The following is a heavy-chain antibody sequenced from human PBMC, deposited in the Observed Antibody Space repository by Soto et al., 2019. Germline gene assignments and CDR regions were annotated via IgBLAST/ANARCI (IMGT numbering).Heavy chain of an antibody. V-gene: IGHV3-30*18. CDR3: AKSGDYGHHPSNLGA. CDR2: ISYDGLNK. CDR1: GFTFRHYG. D-gene: IGHD4-17*01. J-gene: IGHJ5*02. Sequence: GGSLRLSCVVSGFTFRHYGIHWVRQAPCKRLEWVATISYDGLNKFYSDSVRGRFTISRDNSKNTLSLQMNSLRSGDTGLYYCAKSGDYGHHPSNLGAWGQGTLLTVSS.